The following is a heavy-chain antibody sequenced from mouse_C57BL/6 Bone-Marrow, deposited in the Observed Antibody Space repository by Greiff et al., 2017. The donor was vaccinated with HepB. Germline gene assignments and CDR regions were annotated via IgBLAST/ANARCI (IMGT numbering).Heavy chain of an antibody. CDR1: GYTFTSYG. Sequence: QVQLQQSGAELARPGASVKLSCKASGYTFTSYGISWVKQRTGQGLEWIGEIYPRSGNTYYNEKFKGKATLTADKSSSTAYMELRSLTSEDSAVDFCARGYYGSSWFAYWGQGTLVTVSA. V-gene: IGHV1-81*01. CDR3: ARGYYGSSWFAY. CDR2: IYPRSGNT. J-gene: IGHJ3*01. D-gene: IGHD1-1*01.